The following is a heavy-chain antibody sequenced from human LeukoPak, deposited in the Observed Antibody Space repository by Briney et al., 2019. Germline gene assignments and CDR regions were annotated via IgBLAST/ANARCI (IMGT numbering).Heavy chain of an antibody. CDR2: ISGGGDNT. J-gene: IGHJ4*02. CDR1: GFTFSSYA. Sequence: GGSLRLSCAASGFTFSSYAMTWVRQAPGKGLEWVSGISGGGDNTYYADSVKGRFTISRDNSKNTLYLQMNSLRADDTAVYYCAKNRGFGVVGVVLDGGQGTLVTVSS. D-gene: IGHD3-3*01. CDR3: AKNRGFGVVGVVLD. V-gene: IGHV3-23*01.